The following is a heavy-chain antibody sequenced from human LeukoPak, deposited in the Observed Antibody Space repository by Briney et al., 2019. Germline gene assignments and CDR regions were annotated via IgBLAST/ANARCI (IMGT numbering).Heavy chain of an antibody. CDR1: GFTLSSYA. CDR2: ISDSGGRT. J-gene: IGHJ5*02. CDR3: TKVRVATKLTTELDT. Sequence: PGGSLRLSCVASGFTLSSYAMTWVRQAPGKGLEWVSGISDSGGRTYNADSVKGRFTISRDNSKNTLYLQMNSLRAEDTAVYYCTKVRVATKLTTELDTWGQGTLVTVSS. D-gene: IGHD4-17*01. V-gene: IGHV3-23*01.